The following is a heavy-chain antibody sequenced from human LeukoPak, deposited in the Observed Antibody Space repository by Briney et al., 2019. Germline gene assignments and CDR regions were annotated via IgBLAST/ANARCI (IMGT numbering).Heavy chain of an antibody. CDR3: AREPTAMIL. CDR1: GFTFRTYW. D-gene: IGHD5-18*01. J-gene: IGHJ4*02. V-gene: IGHV3-7*01. CDR2: IKQDGTEK. Sequence: GGSLRLSCVASGFTFRTYWMSWVRQAPGKGLEWVANIKQDGTEKYYVDSVKGRFTISRDNAKNSLYLQMNSLRVEDTAVYYCAREPTAMILWGQGTLVTVSS.